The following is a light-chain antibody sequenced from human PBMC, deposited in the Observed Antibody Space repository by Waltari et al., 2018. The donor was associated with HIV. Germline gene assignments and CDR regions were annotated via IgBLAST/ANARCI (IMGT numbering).Light chain of an antibody. Sequence: QSGLTQPASVSGSPGQSITISCTGTSSDVGAYKSVSWYQQRPGKAPKLLIYEVSNRPSGISNRFSGSKSGNTASLTISGLQAEDQADYYCSSYTSSATQVFGTGTKVSVL. CDR3: SSYTSSATQV. CDR2: EVS. V-gene: IGLV2-14*01. J-gene: IGLJ1*01. CDR1: SSDVGAYKS.